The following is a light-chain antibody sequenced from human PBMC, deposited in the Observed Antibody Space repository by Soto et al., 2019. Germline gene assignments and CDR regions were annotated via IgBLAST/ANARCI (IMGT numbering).Light chain of an antibody. J-gene: IGLJ2*01. CDR2: LNSDGSH. CDR3: QTWGSGMGV. Sequence: QPVLTQSPSASASLGASVKLTCTLSSGHSSYAIAWHQQQPEKGPRYLMKLNSDGSHSKGDGIPDRFSGSSSGAERYLTISSLQSEVEADYYCQTWGSGMGVFGGGTQLTVL. CDR1: SGHSSYA. V-gene: IGLV4-69*01.